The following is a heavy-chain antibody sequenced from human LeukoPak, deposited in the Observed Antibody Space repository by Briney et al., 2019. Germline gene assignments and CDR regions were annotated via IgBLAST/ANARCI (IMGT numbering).Heavy chain of an antibody. Sequence: PGGSLRLSCAASGFTFSSYWMSWVRQAPGKGLEWVANIKQDGSEKYYVDSVKGRFTISRDNSKNTLYLQMNSLRAEDTAVYYCAKDQVPHYYGSGTKSGYFDYWGQGTLVTVSS. D-gene: IGHD3-10*01. CDR3: AKDQVPHYYGSGTKSGYFDY. V-gene: IGHV3-7*01. CDR1: GFTFSSYW. J-gene: IGHJ4*02. CDR2: IKQDGSEK.